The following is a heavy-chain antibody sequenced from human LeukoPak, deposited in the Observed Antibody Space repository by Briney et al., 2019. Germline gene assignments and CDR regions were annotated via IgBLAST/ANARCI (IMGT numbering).Heavy chain of an antibody. CDR2: ISSSSSTI. J-gene: IGHJ3*02. CDR1: GFTFSDYY. V-gene: IGHV3-11*01. CDR3: ARDRSWSYYDRDLHNAFDI. Sequence: PGGSLRLSCAASGFTFSDYYMSWIRPAPGKGLEWVSYISSSSSTIYYADSMKGRLTIARDYAKNSLYLQMNSLRAEDTAVYYCARDRSWSYYDRDLHNAFDIWGQGTMVTVSS. D-gene: IGHD3-22*01.